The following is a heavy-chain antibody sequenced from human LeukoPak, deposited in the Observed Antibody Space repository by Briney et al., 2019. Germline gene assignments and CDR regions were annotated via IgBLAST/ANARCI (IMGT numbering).Heavy chain of an antibody. Sequence: SETLSLTCSVSHVSISTYYWSWIRQPPGKGLEWIGHVYYDGSTAYNPSLKSRLTISIDTSKNQFSLKLSSVTAADTAVYFCARGWYNTGRRFDYWGQRTLVTVSS. CDR1: HVSISTYY. J-gene: IGHJ4*02. V-gene: IGHV4-59*01. CDR3: ARGWYNTGRRFDY. D-gene: IGHD6-19*01. CDR2: VYYDGST.